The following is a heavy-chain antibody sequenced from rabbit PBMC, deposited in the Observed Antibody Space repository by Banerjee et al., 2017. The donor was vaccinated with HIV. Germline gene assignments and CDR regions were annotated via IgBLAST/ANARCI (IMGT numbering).Heavy chain of an antibody. Sequence: QSLEESGGDLVKPGASLTLTCTASGFSFSSSYWICWVRQAPGKGLEWIACIYAGSSGSTQYASWAKGRFTISKTSSTTVTLQMTSLIAADTATYFCARDLAGVIGWNFNLWGPGTLVTVS. D-gene: IGHD4-1*01. CDR2: IYAGSSGST. J-gene: IGHJ4*01. CDR1: GFSFSSSYW. CDR3: ARDLAGVIGWNFNL. V-gene: IGHV1S40*01.